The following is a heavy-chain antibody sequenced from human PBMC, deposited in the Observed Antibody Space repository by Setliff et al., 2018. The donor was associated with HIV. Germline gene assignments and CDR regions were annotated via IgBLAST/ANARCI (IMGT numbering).Heavy chain of an antibody. J-gene: IGHJ4*02. CDR2: IYYSGST. D-gene: IGHD6-6*01. Sequence: PSETLSLTCTVSGGSISSSSYYCGWIRQPPGKGLEWVGSIYYSGSTYYNPSLKSRVTISVDTSKNQFSLKLSSVTAADTAVYYCARAVQLGYFDYWGQGTLVTVS. CDR3: ARAVQLGYFDY. V-gene: IGHV4-39*07. CDR1: GGSISSSSYY.